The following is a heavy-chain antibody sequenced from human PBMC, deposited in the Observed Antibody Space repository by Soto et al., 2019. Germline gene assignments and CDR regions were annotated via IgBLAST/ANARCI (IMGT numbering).Heavy chain of an antibody. D-gene: IGHD5-18*01. V-gene: IGHV4-4*02. CDR1: GGSISSSNW. Sequence: QVQLQESGPGLVKPSGTLSLTCAVSGGSISSSNWWSWVRQPPGKGLEWIGEIYHSGSTNYNPSLKGRVTLSVDQSTNQFPLKLSSVTAADTAVYSCARTPGDGYTGYYFDYGGQGTLVTVSS. CDR2: IYHSGST. CDR3: ARTPGDGYTGYYFDY. J-gene: IGHJ4*02.